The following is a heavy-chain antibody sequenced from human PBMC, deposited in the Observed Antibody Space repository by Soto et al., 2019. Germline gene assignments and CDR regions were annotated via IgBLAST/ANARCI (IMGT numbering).Heavy chain of an antibody. Sequence: GGSLRLSCAASGFTFSGFGMHWVRQAPGKGLEWVAVIWYDGSIKYYADSVKGRFTISRDSSKNTLHLQMNSLRAEDTAVYYCARDDVLCDGGSCYGVPMDVCGKGTTVTVSS. CDR2: IWYDGSIK. J-gene: IGHJ6*03. V-gene: IGHV3-33*01. CDR1: GFTFSGFG. D-gene: IGHD2-15*01. CDR3: ARDDVLCDGGSCYGVPMDV.